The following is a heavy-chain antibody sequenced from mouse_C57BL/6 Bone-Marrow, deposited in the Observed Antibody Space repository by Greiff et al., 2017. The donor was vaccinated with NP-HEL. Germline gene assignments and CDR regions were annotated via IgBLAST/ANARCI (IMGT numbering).Heavy chain of an antibody. Sequence: EVKVVESGGGLVQPGGSLSLSCAASGFTFTDYYMSWVRQPPGKALEWLGFIRNKANGYTTEYSASVKGRFTISRDNSQSILYLQMNALRAEDSATYYCARFPFYYECDDWYFDVWGTGTTVTVSS. CDR1: GFTFTDYY. D-gene: IGHD2-4*01. CDR2: IRNKANGYTT. CDR3: ARFPFYYECDDWYFDV. V-gene: IGHV7-3*01. J-gene: IGHJ1*03.